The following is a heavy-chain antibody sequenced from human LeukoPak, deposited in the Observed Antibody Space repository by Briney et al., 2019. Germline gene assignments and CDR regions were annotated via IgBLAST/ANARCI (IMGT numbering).Heavy chain of an antibody. V-gene: IGHV4-61*02. CDR1: GGSISSGSEY. Sequence: PSETLSLTCTVPGGSISSGSEYCSWIRQPAGKGLEWIGRSYSSGSTNYNPSLKSRVSISVDTSKNQFSLRLSSVTAADTAVYYCARGSRYSSGYDYIDQWGQGTLVTVSS. CDR3: ARGSRYSSGYDYIDQ. J-gene: IGHJ4*02. D-gene: IGHD3-22*01. CDR2: SYSSGST.